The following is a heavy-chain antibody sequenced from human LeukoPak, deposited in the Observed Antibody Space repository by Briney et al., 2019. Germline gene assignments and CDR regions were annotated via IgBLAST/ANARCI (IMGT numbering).Heavy chain of an antibody. CDR2: IVVGSGNT. CDR1: GFTFTSSA. D-gene: IGHD3-10*01. V-gene: IGHV1-58*02. J-gene: IGHJ4*02. CDR3: AASRDYYGSDPEFDY. Sequence: SVKVSCKASGFTFTSSAMQWVRQARGQRLEWIGWIVVGSGNTNYAQKFQERVTITRDMSTSTAYMELSSLRSEDTAVYYCAASRDYYGSDPEFDYWGQGTLVTVSS.